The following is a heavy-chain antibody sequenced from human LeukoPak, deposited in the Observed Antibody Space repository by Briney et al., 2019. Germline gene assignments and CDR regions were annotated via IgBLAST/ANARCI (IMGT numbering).Heavy chain of an antibody. CDR3: AKPRTAMVTRDAFDI. CDR2: ISGSGGST. J-gene: IGHJ3*02. D-gene: IGHD5-18*01. V-gene: IGHV3-23*01. CDR1: GFTFSSYA. Sequence: GGSLRLSCAASGFTFSSYAMSWVRQAPGKGLEWVSAISGSGGSTYYADSVKGRFTTSRDNSKNTLYLQMNSLRAEDTAVYYCAKPRTAMVTRDAFDIWGQGTMVTVSS.